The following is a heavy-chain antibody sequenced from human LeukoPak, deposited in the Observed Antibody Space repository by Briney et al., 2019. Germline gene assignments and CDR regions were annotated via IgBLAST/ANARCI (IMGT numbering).Heavy chain of an antibody. CDR3: ARDIDWLDC. CDR2: ISNSDDNA. D-gene: IGHD2-15*01. J-gene: IGHJ5*01. CDR1: GFTFSNYA. V-gene: IGHV3-23*01. Sequence: PGGSLRLSCAASGFTFSNYAMSWVRQAPGKGLEWVSTISNSDDNAYYADSVKGRFTISRDNSKNTLYLQMNSLRGEDTAVYYCARDIDWLDCWGQGTLVTVSS.